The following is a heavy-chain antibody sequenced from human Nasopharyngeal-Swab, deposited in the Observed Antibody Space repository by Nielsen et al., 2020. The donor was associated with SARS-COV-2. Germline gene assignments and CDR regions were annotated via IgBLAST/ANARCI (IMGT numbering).Heavy chain of an antibody. CDR2: ISGSGGGT. CDR3: AKEGGMRRYCSTSRCYATLFCDL. J-gene: IGHJ1*01. V-gene: IGHV3-23*01. D-gene: IGHD2-2*01. Sequence: VRQAPGKGLEWVSTISGSGGGTYYADSVKGRFAISRDNSKNTLYLQMNSLRAEDTAVYYCAKEGGMRRYCSTSRCYATLFCDLWGQGTLVTVSS.